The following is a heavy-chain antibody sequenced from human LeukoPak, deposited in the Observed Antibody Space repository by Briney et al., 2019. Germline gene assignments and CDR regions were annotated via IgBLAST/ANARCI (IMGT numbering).Heavy chain of an antibody. D-gene: IGHD3-22*01. Sequence: SETLSLTCIVSGASISSGDHYWSWIRQPPGKGLEWIGYIYYSGSTYYNPSLKSRVTISVDTSKNQFSLKLRSVTAADTAVYYCASVDYYDSGTYAFDIWGQGTMVTVSS. V-gene: IGHV4-30-4*01. CDR1: GASISSGDHY. CDR3: ASVDYYDSGTYAFDI. J-gene: IGHJ3*02. CDR2: IYYSGST.